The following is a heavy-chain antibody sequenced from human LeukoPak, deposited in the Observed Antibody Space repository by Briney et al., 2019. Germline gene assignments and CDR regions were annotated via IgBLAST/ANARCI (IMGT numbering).Heavy chain of an antibody. CDR3: ARDCSSTNCYRGGFDP. J-gene: IGHJ5*02. Sequence: GGSLRLSCAASGFTFSSYSMNWVRQAPGKGLDWVSAIRAGGENTFYVDSVKGRFTISRDNSKNMLYLQMNSLRAEDTAVYYCARDCSSTNCYRGGFDPWGQGTLVTVSS. D-gene: IGHD2-2*01. CDR1: GFTFSSYS. CDR2: IRAGGENT. V-gene: IGHV3-23*01.